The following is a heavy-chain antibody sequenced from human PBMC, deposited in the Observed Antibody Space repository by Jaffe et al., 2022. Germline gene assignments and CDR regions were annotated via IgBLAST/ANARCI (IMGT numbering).Heavy chain of an antibody. Sequence: QVQLVESGGGVVQPGGSLRLSCAASGFTFSSYGMHWVRQAPGKGLEWVAFIRYDGSNKYYADSVKGRFTISRDNSKNTLYLQMNSLRAEDTAVYYCAKVAVAGPKPYYFDYWGQGTLVTVSS. CDR2: IRYDGSNK. CDR1: GFTFSSYG. CDR3: AKVAVAGPKPYYFDY. V-gene: IGHV3-30*02. D-gene: IGHD6-19*01. J-gene: IGHJ4*02.